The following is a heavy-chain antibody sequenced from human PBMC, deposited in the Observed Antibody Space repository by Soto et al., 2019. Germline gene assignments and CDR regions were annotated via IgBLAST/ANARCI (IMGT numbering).Heavy chain of an antibody. D-gene: IGHD3-10*01. J-gene: IGHJ4*02. Sequence: SETLSLTCTVSGGFISSGGYYWSWIRQHPGKGLEWIGYIDYRGSTDYSPSLKSRVTISLETSKNQFSLKLSSVTAADTAVYYCSIVLDYYGSGSYYNFEYLGQGTLV. CDR1: GGFISSGGYY. CDR3: SIVLDYYGSGSYYNFEY. CDR2: IDYRGST. V-gene: IGHV4-31*03.